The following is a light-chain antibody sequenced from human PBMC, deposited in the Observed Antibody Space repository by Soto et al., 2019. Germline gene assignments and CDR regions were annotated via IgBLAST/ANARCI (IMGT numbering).Light chain of an antibody. CDR1: QSVRSN. Sequence: EIVMTQSPATLSVSPGERATLSCRASQSVRSNLAWYQQKPGQAPRLLIYGASTRATGIPARFSGRGSGTEFTLTISSLQSEDFAVFYCQQYHNWPPGTFGQGTKLEIK. V-gene: IGKV3-15*01. CDR2: GAS. CDR3: QQYHNWPPGT. J-gene: IGKJ2*02.